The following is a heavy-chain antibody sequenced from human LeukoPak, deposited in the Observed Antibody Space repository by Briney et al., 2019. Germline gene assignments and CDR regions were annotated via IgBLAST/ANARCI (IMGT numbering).Heavy chain of an antibody. CDR3: ATSTVMNEYCFDY. Sequence: PSGTLSLTCAVSGGSISSTKWCSGARQPPGKGREWFGEIYHSGGTNYNQSLKRRITLSVDKSKNKVSLNLSSVTAADTAVYFCATSTVMNEYCFDYWAQGTLVTVSS. CDR2: IYHSGGT. J-gene: IGHJ4*02. V-gene: IGHV4-4*02. D-gene: IGHD4-17*01. CDR1: GGSISSTKW.